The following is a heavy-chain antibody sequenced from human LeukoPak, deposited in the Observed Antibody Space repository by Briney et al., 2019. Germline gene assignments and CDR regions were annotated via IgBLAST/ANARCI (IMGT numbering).Heavy chain of an antibody. D-gene: IGHD4-17*01. V-gene: IGHV3-15*01. CDR2: IKSKTDGGTT. J-gene: IGHJ6*03. Sequence: GGSLRLSCAASGFTFSNAWMSWVRQAPGKGLEWVGRIKSKTDGGTTDYAAPVKGRFTISRDDSKNTLYLQMNSLKTEDTAVYYCTTASYGDYVYYYYYMDVWGKGTTVTVSS. CDR1: GFTFSNAW. CDR3: TTASYGDYVYYYYYMDV.